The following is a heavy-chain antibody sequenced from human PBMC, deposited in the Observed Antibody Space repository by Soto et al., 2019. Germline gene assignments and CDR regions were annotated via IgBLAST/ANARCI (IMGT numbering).Heavy chain of an antibody. V-gene: IGHV5-51*01. CDR1: GYSFISYW. J-gene: IGHJ5*02. D-gene: IGHD3-10*01. CDR3: ARLYGSGQWNWFDP. CDR2: IYPHDSDT. Sequence: PGESLKISCKGSGYSFISYWIGWVRQMPGRGLEWMGIIYPHDSDTRYSPSFQGQVTISADKSISTAYLQWSSLKASDSAMYYCARLYGSGQWNWFDPWGHGTLVTVSS.